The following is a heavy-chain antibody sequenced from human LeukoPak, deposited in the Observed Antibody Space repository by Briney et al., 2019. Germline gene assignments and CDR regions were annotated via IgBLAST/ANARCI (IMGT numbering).Heavy chain of an antibody. J-gene: IGHJ4*02. Sequence: SVKVSCKTSGYNFNRYTITWVRQAPGQGLEWMGWVSTSNGATNYAEKFQGRVIMTTETVTKTAYMELRRLQSGDTAMYFCARVSDTSMVTPGFDSWGQGTLVTVSP. V-gene: IGHV1-18*01. D-gene: IGHD5-18*01. CDR1: GYNFNRYT. CDR2: VSTSNGAT. CDR3: ARVSDTSMVTPGFDS.